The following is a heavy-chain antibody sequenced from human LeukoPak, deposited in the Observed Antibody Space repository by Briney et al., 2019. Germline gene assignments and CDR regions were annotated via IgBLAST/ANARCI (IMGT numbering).Heavy chain of an antibody. V-gene: IGHV4-34*01. CDR2: INHSGST. J-gene: IGHJ4*02. CDR1: GGSFSGYY. Sequence: SETLSLTRAVYGGSFSGYYWSWIRQPPGKGLEWIGEINHSGSTNYNPSLKSRVTISVDTSKNQFSLKLSSVTAADTAVYYCARGITGTDYWGQGTLVTVSS. D-gene: IGHD1-20*01. CDR3: ARGITGTDY.